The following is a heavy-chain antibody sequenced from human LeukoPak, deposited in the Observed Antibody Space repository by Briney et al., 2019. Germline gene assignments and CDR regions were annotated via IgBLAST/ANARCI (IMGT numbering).Heavy chain of an antibody. J-gene: IGHJ3*02. D-gene: IGHD2-2*02. CDR1: GYTFTSYS. CDR2: ISAYNGNT. CDR3: ARGMSGYTEDPFDI. V-gene: IGHV1-18*01. Sequence: GASVKVSCKASGYTFTSYSINWVRQAPGQGLEWMAWISAYNGNTNYAQKFHGRVTLTRDTSTSTAYMELRSLRSDDTAVYFCARGMSGYTEDPFDIWGQGTVVTASS.